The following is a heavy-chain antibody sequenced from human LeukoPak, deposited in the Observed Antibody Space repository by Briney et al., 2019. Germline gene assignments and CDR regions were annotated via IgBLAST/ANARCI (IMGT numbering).Heavy chain of an antibody. CDR2: IYSGGST. CDR3: ARGFFFDN. D-gene: IGHD3-3*01. V-gene: IGHV3-66*02. Sequence: PGGSLRLSCAASGFTVSSNYMSWVRQAPGKGLEWVSVIYSGGSTYYADSVKGRFTISRDNSKNTLYLQMNSLGPEETAVYYCARGFFFDNWGQGTPVTVSS. J-gene: IGHJ4*02. CDR1: GFTVSSNY.